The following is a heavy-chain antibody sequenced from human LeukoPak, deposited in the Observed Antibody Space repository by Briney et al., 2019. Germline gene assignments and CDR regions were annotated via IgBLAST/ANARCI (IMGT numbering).Heavy chain of an antibody. CDR1: GGTFSSYA. V-gene: IGHV1-69*05. CDR3: ASDFSPQRYCSSTSCYIDFQH. CDR2: IIPIFGTA. J-gene: IGHJ1*01. D-gene: IGHD2-2*02. Sequence: ASVKVSCKASGGTFSSYAISWVRQAPGQGLEWLGGIIPIFGTANYAQKFQGRVTITTDESTSTAYMELSSLRSEDTAVYYCASDFSPQRYCSSTSCYIDFQHWGQGTLVTVSS.